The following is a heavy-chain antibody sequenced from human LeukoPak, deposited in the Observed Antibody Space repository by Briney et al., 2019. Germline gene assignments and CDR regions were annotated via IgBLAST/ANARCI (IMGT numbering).Heavy chain of an antibody. V-gene: IGHV3-43*02. J-gene: IGHJ4*02. D-gene: IGHD3-22*01. CDR3: AKDSHLYYYDSSGYYLDY. Sequence: GGSLRLSCAASGFTFDDYAMHWVRQAPGKGLEWVSLISGDGGSTYYADSVKGRFTISRDNSKNSLYLQMNSLRAEDAALYYCAKDSHLYYYDSSGYYLDYWGQGTLVTVSS. CDR2: ISGDGGST. CDR1: GFTFDDYA.